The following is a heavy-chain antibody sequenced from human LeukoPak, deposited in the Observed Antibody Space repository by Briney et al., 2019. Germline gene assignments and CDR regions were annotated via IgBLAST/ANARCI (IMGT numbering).Heavy chain of an antibody. D-gene: IGHD3-22*01. CDR3: AKWALPSGDYYVSSGYWEYFQH. J-gene: IGHJ1*01. V-gene: IGHV3-30*02. Sequence: GGSLRLSCAASGFTFSSYGMHWVRQAPGKGLEWVAFIRYDGSNKYYADSVKGRFTISRDNSKNTLYLQMNSLRAEGTAVYYCAKWALPSGDYYVSSGYWEYFQHWGQGTLVTVSS. CDR2: IRYDGSNK. CDR1: GFTFSSYG.